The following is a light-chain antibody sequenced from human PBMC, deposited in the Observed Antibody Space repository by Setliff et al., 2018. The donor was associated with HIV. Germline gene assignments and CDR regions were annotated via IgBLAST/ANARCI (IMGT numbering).Light chain of an antibody. CDR2: YDS. CDR1: NIGSKS. V-gene: IGLV3-21*04. J-gene: IGLJ1*01. Sequence: SYELTQPPSVSVAPGKTARITCGGNNIGSKSVHWYQQKPGQAPVLVIYYDSDRPSGIPERFSGSNSGNTATLTISRVEAGDEADYYCQVWDSSSDHSYVFGTGTKVT. CDR3: QVWDSSSDHSYV.